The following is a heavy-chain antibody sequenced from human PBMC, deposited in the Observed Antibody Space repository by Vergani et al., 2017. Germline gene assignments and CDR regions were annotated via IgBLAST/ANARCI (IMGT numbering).Heavy chain of an antibody. V-gene: IGHV3-30*03. Sequence: HVQMVESGGGVVQPGRSLRLSCAVSGFRFSDYRMHWVRQAPGRGLEWVALISYDGDTTYYEESVKGRFTISRDNSKNTLFLQMHSLRVEDTALYYCARFPLNITTPDRGDFWGQGSLVTVSS. CDR2: ISYDGDTT. D-gene: IGHD1-1*01. CDR3: ARFPLNITTPDRGDF. J-gene: IGHJ4*02. CDR1: GFRFSDYR.